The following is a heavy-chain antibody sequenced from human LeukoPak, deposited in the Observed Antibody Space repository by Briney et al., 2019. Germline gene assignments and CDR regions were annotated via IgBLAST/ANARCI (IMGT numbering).Heavy chain of an antibody. J-gene: IGHJ4*02. CDR3: ARDQGDDYDILTGSHAHFSY. CDR1: GFTFSSYS. D-gene: IGHD3-9*01. CDR2: ISSSSSYI. V-gene: IGHV3-21*01. Sequence: GGSLRLSCAASGFTFSSYSMNWVRQAPGKGLEGGSSISSSSSYIYYADSVKGRFTISRDNAKNSLYLQMNSLRAEDTAVYYCARDQGDDYDILTGSHAHFSYWGQGTLVTVSS.